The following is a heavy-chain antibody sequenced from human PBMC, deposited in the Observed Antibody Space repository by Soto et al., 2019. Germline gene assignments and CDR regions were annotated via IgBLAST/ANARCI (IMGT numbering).Heavy chain of an antibody. CDR3: ARGVYYFDY. J-gene: IGHJ4*02. V-gene: IGHV3-23*01. CDR1: EFTFNTYV. CDR2: ITGSGGTI. Sequence: PGGSLRLSCTASEFTFNTYVMTWVRQAPGKGLEWVSGITGSGGTIYYADSVKGRFTISRDNAKNSLYLQMNSLRAEDTAVYYCARGVYYFDYWGQGTLVTVSS.